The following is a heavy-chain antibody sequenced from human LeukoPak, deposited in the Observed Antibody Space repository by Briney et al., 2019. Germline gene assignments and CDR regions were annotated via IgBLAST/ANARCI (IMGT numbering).Heavy chain of an antibody. CDR3: AKVPTTVTTGFDA. Sequence: GGSLRLSCAASGFTFSSYAMSWVRQAPGKGLEWVSAISGSGGSTHYADSVRGRFTISRDNAKNTLYLQMNSLRAEDTAVYYCAKVPTTVTTGFDAWGQGTLVTVSS. V-gene: IGHV3-23*01. CDR1: GFTFSSYA. CDR2: ISGSGGST. D-gene: IGHD4-17*01. J-gene: IGHJ4*02.